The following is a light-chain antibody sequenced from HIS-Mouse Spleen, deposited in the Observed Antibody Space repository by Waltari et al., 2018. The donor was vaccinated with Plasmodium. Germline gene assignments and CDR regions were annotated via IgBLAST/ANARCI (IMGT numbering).Light chain of an antibody. CDR2: EDS. CDR3: YSTDSSGNHRV. V-gene: IGLV3-10*01. J-gene: IGLJ3*02. Sequence: SYELTQPPSVSVSPGQTARITCPRDALPKKYGYWYQQKSGQATVLVIYEDSKRPSGIPERFSGSSSGTMATLTISGAQVEDEADYYCYSTDSSGNHRVFGGGTKLTVL. CDR1: ALPKKY.